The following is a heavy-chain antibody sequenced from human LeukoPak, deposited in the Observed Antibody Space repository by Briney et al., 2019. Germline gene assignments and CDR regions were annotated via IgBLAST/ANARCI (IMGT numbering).Heavy chain of an antibody. CDR2: ISAYNGNT. Sequence: ASVKVSCKASGYTFTSYGISWVRQAPGQGLEWMGWISAYNGNTNYAQKLQGRVTMTTDTSTSTAYMELRSLRSDDTAVYYCAREIGYCSGWYIKYHYYYYYMDVWGKGTTVTISS. V-gene: IGHV1-18*01. D-gene: IGHD6-19*01. CDR1: GYTFTSYG. J-gene: IGHJ6*03. CDR3: AREIGYCSGWYIKYHYYYYYMDV.